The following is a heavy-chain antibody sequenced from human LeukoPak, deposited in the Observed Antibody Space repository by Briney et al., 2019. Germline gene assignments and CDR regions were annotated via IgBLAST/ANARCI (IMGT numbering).Heavy chain of an antibody. CDR3: AREVVVIAMVAFDI. D-gene: IGHD2-21*01. CDR1: GGSISSYY. J-gene: IGHJ3*02. Sequence: PSETLSLTCTVSGGSISSYYWSWIRQPAGKGLEWIGSIYTSGSTNYNPSLKSRVTMSVDTSKNQFSLKLSSVTAADTAVYYCAREVVVIAMVAFDIWGQGTMVTVSS. CDR2: IYTSGST. V-gene: IGHV4-4*07.